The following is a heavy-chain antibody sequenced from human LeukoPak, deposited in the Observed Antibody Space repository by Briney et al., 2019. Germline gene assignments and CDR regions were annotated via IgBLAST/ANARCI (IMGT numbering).Heavy chain of an antibody. Sequence: ASVKVSCKASGYTFTSYDINWVRQATGQGLEWMGWMNPNSGNTGYAQKFQGRVTMTTDTSTSTAYMELRSLRSDDTAVYYCAADGGSGWPPGAFDIWGQGTMVTVSS. CDR3: AADGGSGWPPGAFDI. CDR1: GYTFTSYD. V-gene: IGHV1-8*01. CDR2: MNPNSGNT. J-gene: IGHJ3*02. D-gene: IGHD6-19*01.